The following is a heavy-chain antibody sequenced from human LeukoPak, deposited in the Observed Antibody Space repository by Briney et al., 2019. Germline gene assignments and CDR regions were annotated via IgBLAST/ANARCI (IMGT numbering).Heavy chain of an antibody. J-gene: IGHJ4*02. CDR1: GGSISSYY. D-gene: IGHD3-10*01. Sequence: PSETLSLTCTVSGGSISSYYWSWIRQPPGKGLEWIGYIYYSGSTNYNPSLKSRVTISVDTSKNQFSLKLSSVTAADTAVYYCARESQGSGSLDYWGQGTLVTVSS. CDR2: IYYSGST. CDR3: ARESQGSGSLDY. V-gene: IGHV4-59*01.